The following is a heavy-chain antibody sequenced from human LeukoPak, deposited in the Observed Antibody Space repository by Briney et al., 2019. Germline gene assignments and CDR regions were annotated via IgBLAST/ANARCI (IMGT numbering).Heavy chain of an antibody. V-gene: IGHV1-69-2*01. D-gene: IGHD1-20*01. J-gene: IGHJ5*02. CDR2: VDPEDGET. CDR3: ATGDGITGPNNWFDP. Sequence: ASVKVSCKVSGYTFTDYYMHWVQQAPGKGLEWMGLVDPEDGETIYAKKFQGRVTITADTSTDTAYMELSSLRSEDTAVYYCATGDGITGPNNWFDPWGQGTLVTVSS. CDR1: GYTFTDYY.